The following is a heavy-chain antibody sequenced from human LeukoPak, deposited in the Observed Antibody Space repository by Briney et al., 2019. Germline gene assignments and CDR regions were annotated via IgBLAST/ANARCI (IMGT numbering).Heavy chain of an antibody. CDR2: ISGSGGST. CDR3: AKGVYGSGSYREYFEQ. Sequence: PGGSLRLSCAASGFTFSSYAMSWVRQAPGKGLEWVSAISGSGGSTYYADSVKGRFTISRDNSKNTLYLQMNSLRVEDTAVYYCAKGVYGSGSYREYFEQWGQGTLVTVSS. J-gene: IGHJ1*01. D-gene: IGHD3-10*01. CDR1: GFTFSSYA. V-gene: IGHV3-23*01.